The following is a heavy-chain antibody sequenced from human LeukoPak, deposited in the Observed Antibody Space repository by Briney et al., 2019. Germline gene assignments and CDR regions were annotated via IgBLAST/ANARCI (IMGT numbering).Heavy chain of an antibody. V-gene: IGHV4-59*01. CDR3: ARGASSSWYPGAFDI. CDR1: GGSISSYY. D-gene: IGHD6-13*01. J-gene: IGHJ3*02. Sequence: SETLSLTCTVSGGSISSYYWSWIRQPPGKGLEWIGYIHYSGNSNYNPSLKSRVTISVDPSKNQFSLKLSSVTAADTAVYYCARGASSSWYPGAFDIWGQGTMVTVSS. CDR2: IHYSGNS.